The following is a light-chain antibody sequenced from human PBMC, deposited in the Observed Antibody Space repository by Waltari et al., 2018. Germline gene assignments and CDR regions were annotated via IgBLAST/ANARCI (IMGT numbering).Light chain of an antibody. V-gene: IGKV1-5*01. CDR1: QNVYIW. J-gene: IGKJ2*01. CDR3: QQSYNTPQT. Sequence: DIQMTQSPSTLSASVGDRVTITCRASQNVYIWLAWYQQKPGKAPKLLIYGASTLESGVPLRFSGSGSGTDFTLTISSLQPEDFATYYCQQSYNTPQTFGQGTKVEIK. CDR2: GAS.